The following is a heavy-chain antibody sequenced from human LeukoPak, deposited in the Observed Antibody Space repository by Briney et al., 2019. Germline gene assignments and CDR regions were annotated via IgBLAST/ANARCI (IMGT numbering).Heavy chain of an antibody. CDR3: ARSRGRFGELFYSWFDP. Sequence: GASVKVSCKASGGTFSSYAISWVRQAPGQGLEWMGGIIPIFGTANYAQKFQGRVTITADKSTSTAYMELSSLRSEDTAVYYCARSRGRFGELFYSWFDPWGQGTLVTVSS. CDR1: GGTFSSYA. J-gene: IGHJ5*02. D-gene: IGHD3-10*01. V-gene: IGHV1-69*06. CDR2: IIPIFGTA.